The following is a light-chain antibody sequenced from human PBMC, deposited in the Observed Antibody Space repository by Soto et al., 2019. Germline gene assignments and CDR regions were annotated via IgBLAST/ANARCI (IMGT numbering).Light chain of an antibody. Sequence: QSALTQPASVSDSPVQSITISCTGTSSDVGGSNFVSWYQQHPGKPPKLIIYDVANRPSGVSNRFSGSKSGSTASLIISRLQTEDEADYYCVSYTSSTTYVFATGTKLTVL. CDR3: VSYTSSTTYV. J-gene: IGLJ1*01. CDR2: DVA. V-gene: IGLV2-14*03. CDR1: SSDVGGSNF.